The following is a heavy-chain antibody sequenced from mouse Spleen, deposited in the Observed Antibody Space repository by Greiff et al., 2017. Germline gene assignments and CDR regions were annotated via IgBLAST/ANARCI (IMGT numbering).Heavy chain of an antibody. J-gene: IGHJ4*01. Sequence: QVQLQQPGAELVRPGTSVKLSCKASGYTFTSYWMHWVKQRPGQGLEWIGVIDPSDIYTNYNQKFKGKATLTVDPSSSTAYMQLSSLTYEDSAVYYCAREYYGSSYENAMDYWGQGTSVTVSS. CDR3: AREYYGSSYENAMDY. CDR2: IDPSDIYT. D-gene: IGHD1-1*01. CDR1: GYTFTSYW. V-gene: IGHV1-59*01.